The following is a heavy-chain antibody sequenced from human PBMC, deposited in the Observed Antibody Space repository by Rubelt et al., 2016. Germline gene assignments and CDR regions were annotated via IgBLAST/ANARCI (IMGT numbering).Heavy chain of an antibody. J-gene: IGHJ2*01. Sequence: EVQLVESGGSVVQPGGSLRLSCAASGFTFNNYWMGWVRQAPGKGLEWVANINQGGSGKNYVDSVKGRFTVSRDNAKNSLYLQMNSRGAEETALYDCASAGATADSRWYFDLWGRGTLVSVTS. CDR1: GFTFNNYW. CDR3: ASAGATADSRWYFDL. V-gene: IGHV3-7*01. CDR2: INQGGSGK. D-gene: IGHD6-13*01.